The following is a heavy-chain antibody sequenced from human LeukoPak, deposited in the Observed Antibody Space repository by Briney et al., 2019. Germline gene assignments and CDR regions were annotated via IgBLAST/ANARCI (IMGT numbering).Heavy chain of an antibody. V-gene: IGHV4-39*01. CDR1: GGSISSSNYY. CDR2: IYYSGST. J-gene: IGHJ4*02. D-gene: IGHD3-10*01. CDR3: ATGGGPGWFGELFRGYFFDY. Sequence: PSETLSLTCTVAGGSISSSNYYWGWIRQPPGKGLEWIGNIYYSGSTYYNPSLKSRVTISVDTSKNQFSLKLSSVTAADTAVYYCATGGGPGWFGELFRGYFFDYWGQGTLVTVSS.